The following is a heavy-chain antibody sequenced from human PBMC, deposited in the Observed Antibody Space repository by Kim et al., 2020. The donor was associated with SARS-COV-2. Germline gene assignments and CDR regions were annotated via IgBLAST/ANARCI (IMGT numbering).Heavy chain of an antibody. V-gene: IGHV4-39*01. CDR3: ARQRIRGQQLGYYFDY. D-gene: IGHD6-13*01. J-gene: IGHJ4*02. Sequence: SETLSLTCTVSGGSISSSSYYWGWIRQPPGKGLEWIGSIYYSGSTYYNPSLKSRVTISVDTSKNQFSLKLSSVTAADTAVYYCARQRIRGQQLGYYFDYWGQGTLVTVSS. CDR1: GGSISSSSYY. CDR2: IYYSGST.